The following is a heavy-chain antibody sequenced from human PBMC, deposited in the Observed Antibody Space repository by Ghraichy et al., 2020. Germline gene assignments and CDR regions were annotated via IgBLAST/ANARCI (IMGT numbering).Heavy chain of an antibody. D-gene: IGHD1-26*01. J-gene: IGHJ6*02. CDR1: GFTFSGFA. CDR2: VSATGAST. Sequence: GESLNISCVASGFTFSGFAMTWVRQAPGKGLEWISSVSATGASTYNADSVKGRFTISRDNSKSTLYLQMNSLRAEDTAVYYCAKREGYYYYHYGLDVWGQGTTVTVSS. V-gene: IGHV3-23*01. CDR3: AKREGYYYYHYGLDV.